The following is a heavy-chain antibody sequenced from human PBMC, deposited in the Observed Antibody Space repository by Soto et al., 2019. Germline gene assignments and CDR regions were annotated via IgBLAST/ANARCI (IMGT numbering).Heavy chain of an antibody. J-gene: IGHJ4*02. CDR1: GFTFSSYW. CDR3: ARESEDLTSNFDY. CDR2: IKQDGSEK. V-gene: IGHV3-7*01. Sequence: GGSLRLSCAASGFTFSSYWMSWVRQAPGKGLEWVANIKQDGSEKYYVDSVKGRFTISRDNAKNSLYLEMNSLSAEDTAVYYCARESEDLTSNFDYWGQGTLVTVSS.